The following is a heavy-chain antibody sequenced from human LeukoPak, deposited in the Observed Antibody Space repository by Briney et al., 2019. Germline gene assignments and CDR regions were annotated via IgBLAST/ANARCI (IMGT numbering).Heavy chain of an antibody. Sequence: ASVKVSCKASGGTFSSYAISWVRQAPGQGLEWMGGIIPIFGTANYAQKFQGRVTITADESTSTAYMELSSLRAEDTAVYYCARAGPGRRAPRNYYDSSGAPDAFDIWGQGTMVTVSS. CDR1: GGTFSSYA. J-gene: IGHJ3*02. CDR3: ARAGPGRRAPRNYYDSSGAPDAFDI. V-gene: IGHV1-69*13. D-gene: IGHD3-22*01. CDR2: IIPIFGTA.